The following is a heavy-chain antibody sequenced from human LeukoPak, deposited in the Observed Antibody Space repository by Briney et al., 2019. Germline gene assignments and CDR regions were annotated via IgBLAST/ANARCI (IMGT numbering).Heavy chain of an antibody. V-gene: IGHV4-34*01. CDR2: INHSGST. CDR3: ARAVRDRGVILPWFDP. CDR1: GFTFSSYA. Sequence: PGGSLRLSCAASGFTFSSYAMSWVRQAPGKGLEWIGDINHSGSTNYNPSLKSRVTISVDTSKNQFSLKLSSVIAADTAVYYCARAVRDRGVILPWFDPWGQGTLVTVSS. J-gene: IGHJ5*02. D-gene: IGHD3-10*01.